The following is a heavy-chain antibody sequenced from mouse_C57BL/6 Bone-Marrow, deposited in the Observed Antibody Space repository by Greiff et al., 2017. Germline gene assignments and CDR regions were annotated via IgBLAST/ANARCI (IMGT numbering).Heavy chain of an antibody. J-gene: IGHJ3*01. Sequence: VMLVESGPGLVAPSQSLSITCTVSGFSLTSYGVHWVRQPPGKGLEWLVVIWSDGSTTYNSALKSRLSISKDNSKSQVFLKMNSLQTDDTAMDYCARHAYYSNYEGCAYWGQGTLVTVSA. V-gene: IGHV2-6-1*01. D-gene: IGHD2-5*01. CDR1: GFSLTSYG. CDR2: IWSDGST. CDR3: ARHAYYSNYEGCAY.